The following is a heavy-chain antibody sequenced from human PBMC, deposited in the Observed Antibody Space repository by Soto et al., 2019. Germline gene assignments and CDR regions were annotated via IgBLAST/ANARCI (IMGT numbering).Heavy chain of an antibody. CDR3: ARDDRGGIQGRWFDP. D-gene: IGHD5-18*01. CDR2: ISYSGGT. J-gene: IGHJ5*02. V-gene: IGHV4-31*03. CDR1: GGSITSGADY. Sequence: QVQLQESGPGLVKPSQTLSLTCTVSGGSITSGADYWSWIRQHPGKGLEWIGYISYSGGTDYNPSLKSRVTIARGTSKNQLSMKLTSGNAAGTAVYYCARDDRGGIQGRWFDPWGQGTLVTVSS.